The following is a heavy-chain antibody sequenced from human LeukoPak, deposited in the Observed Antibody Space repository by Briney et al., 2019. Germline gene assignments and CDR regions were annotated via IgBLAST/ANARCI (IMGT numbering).Heavy chain of an antibody. CDR2: IYYDGST. J-gene: IGHJ4*02. CDR1: GAPLSSYY. CDR3: ARDLRLTGYFDF. V-gene: IGHV4-59*01. Sequence: SETLSLTCTVSGAPLSSYYWSWIRQPPGKGLEWIGYIYYDGSTNYNPSLQSRVTISVDTSKNQFSVKLSSVTTADTAVYFCARDLRLTGYFDFWGQGTLVTVSS. D-gene: IGHD7-27*01.